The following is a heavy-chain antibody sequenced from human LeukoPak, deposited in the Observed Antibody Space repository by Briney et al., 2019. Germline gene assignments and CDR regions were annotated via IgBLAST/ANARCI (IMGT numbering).Heavy chain of an antibody. Sequence: ASVKVSCTTSGYIFTDYYIHWVRQVPGQGLEWLGWINLNSGATKYSQKLQARVTMTRDTSISTAYMDLSRLKSDDTAVYYCARDSISVAGTFFDYWGQGTLLTVSS. CDR1: GYIFTDYY. D-gene: IGHD6-19*01. CDR3: ARDSISVAGTFFDY. J-gene: IGHJ4*02. CDR2: INLNSGAT. V-gene: IGHV1-2*02.